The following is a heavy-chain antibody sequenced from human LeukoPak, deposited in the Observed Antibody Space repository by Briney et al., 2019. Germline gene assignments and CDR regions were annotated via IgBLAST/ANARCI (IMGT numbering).Heavy chain of an antibody. CDR1: GGSFSGYY. V-gene: IGHV4-34*01. CDR3: AGAPWGPSDF. D-gene: IGHD7-27*01. J-gene: IGHJ4*02. CDR2: INHSGST. Sequence: SETLSLTCAVYGGSFSGYYWSWIRQPPGKGLEWIGEINHSGSTNYNPSLKSRVTISVDTSNNQFSLKLTSVTAADTALYYCAGAPWGPSDFWGQGALVTISS.